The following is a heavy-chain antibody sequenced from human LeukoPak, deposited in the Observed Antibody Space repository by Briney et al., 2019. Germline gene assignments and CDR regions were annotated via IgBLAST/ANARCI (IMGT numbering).Heavy chain of an antibody. CDR3: AIGLYYYDSSGYSVYFDY. Sequence: GASVKVSCKASGYTFTSYGISWVRQAPGQGLEWMGWISAYNGNTNYAQKLQGRVTMTTDTSTSTAYMELRSLRSDDTAVYYCAIGLYYYDSSGYSVYFDYWGQGTLVTVSS. D-gene: IGHD3-22*01. CDR2: ISAYNGNT. CDR1: GYTFTSYG. J-gene: IGHJ4*02. V-gene: IGHV1-18*01.